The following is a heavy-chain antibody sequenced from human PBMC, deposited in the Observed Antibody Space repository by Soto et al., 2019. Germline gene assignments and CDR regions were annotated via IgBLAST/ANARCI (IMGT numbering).Heavy chain of an antibody. Sequence: DSQKDSQSCFGGKFAGYLITLVLQKPRKGREWMRRIDASGSQTYYSPSFRGHVTISATKSITTVFLEWSSLRASDTAMYYCARKIHDYDTGPNFQYYFDSWGQGPPVTVSS. J-gene: IGHJ4*02. CDR2: IDASGSQT. V-gene: IGHV5-10-1*01. D-gene: IGHD3-22*01. CDR1: GGKFAGYL. CDR3: ARKIHDYDTGPNFQYYFDS.